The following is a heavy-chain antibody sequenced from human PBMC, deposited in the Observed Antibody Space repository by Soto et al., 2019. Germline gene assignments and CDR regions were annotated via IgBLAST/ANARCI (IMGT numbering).Heavy chain of an antibody. Sequence: PGESLKISCKGSGYSFTSYWISWVRQMPGKGLEWMGRIDPSDSYTNYSPSFQGHVTISADKSISTAYLQWSSLRASDTAMYYCARPDSSSSGMDVWGQGTTVTVSS. CDR2: IDPSDSYT. J-gene: IGHJ6*02. CDR1: GYSFTSYW. CDR3: ARPDSSSSGMDV. D-gene: IGHD6-6*01. V-gene: IGHV5-10-1*01.